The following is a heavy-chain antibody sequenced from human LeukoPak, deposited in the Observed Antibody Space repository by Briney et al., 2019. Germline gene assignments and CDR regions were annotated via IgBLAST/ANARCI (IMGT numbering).Heavy chain of an antibody. V-gene: IGHV1-24*01. CDR1: GYTLTELS. CDR3: ATGFHTAMDPFDY. D-gene: IGHD5-18*01. CDR2: FDPEDGET. J-gene: IGHJ4*02. Sequence: ASVKVSCKVSGYTLTELSMRWVRQAPGKGLEWMGGFDPEDGETIYAQKFQGRVTMTEDTSTDTAYMELSSLRSEDTAVYYCATGFHTAMDPFDYWGQGTLVIVSS.